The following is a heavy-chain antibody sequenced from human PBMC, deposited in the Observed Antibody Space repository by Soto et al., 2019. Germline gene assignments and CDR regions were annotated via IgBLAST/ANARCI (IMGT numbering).Heavy chain of an antibody. Sequence: GGSLRLSCAASGFTFGSYAMSWVRQAPGKGLEWVSAISGSGGSTYYADSVKGRFTISRDNSKNTLYLQMNSLRAEDTAVYYCAKARVVVVAATHDYWRQGTLVTVSS. J-gene: IGHJ4*01. D-gene: IGHD2-15*01. CDR2: ISGSGGST. CDR1: GFTFGSYA. V-gene: IGHV3-23*01. CDR3: AKARVVVVAATHDY.